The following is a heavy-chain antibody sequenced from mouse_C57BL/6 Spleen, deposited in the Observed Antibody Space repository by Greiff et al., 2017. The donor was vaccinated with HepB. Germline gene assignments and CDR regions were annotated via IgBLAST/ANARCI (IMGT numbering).Heavy chain of an antibody. V-gene: IGHV1-64*01. CDR2: IHPNSGST. J-gene: IGHJ1*03. D-gene: IGHD1-1*01. Sequence: VQLQQPGAELVKPGASVKLSCKASGYTFTSYWMHWVKQRPGQGLEWIGMIHPNSGSTNYNEKFKSKATLTVDNSSSTAYMQLSSLTSEDSAVYYCARDYYGTDWYFDVWGTGTTVTVSS. CDR3: ARDYYGTDWYFDV. CDR1: GYTFTSYW.